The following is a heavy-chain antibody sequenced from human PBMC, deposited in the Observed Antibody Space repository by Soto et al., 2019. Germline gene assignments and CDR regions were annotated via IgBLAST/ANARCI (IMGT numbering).Heavy chain of an antibody. CDR2: INHSGST. Sequence: SETLSLTCAVYGGSFSGYYWSWIRQPPGKGLEWIGEINHSGSTNYNPSLKSRVTISVDTSKNQFSLKLSSVTAADTAVYYCARSQPLSIAARHDYWGQGTLVTVSS. J-gene: IGHJ4*02. D-gene: IGHD6-6*01. V-gene: IGHV4-34*01. CDR3: ARSQPLSIAARHDY. CDR1: GGSFSGYY.